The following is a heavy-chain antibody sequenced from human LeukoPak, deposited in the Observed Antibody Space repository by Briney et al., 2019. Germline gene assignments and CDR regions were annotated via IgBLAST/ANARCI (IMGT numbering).Heavy chain of an antibody. CDR3: ARGYCSGGSCYHFDS. D-gene: IGHD2-15*01. CDR2: VNSNSGGT. V-gene: IGHV1-2*02. CDR1: GYRFSDYY. J-gene: IGHJ4*02. Sequence: ASVKVSRKASGYRFSDYYMHWVRQAPGQGLEWIGWVNSNSGGTHYAQKFEGRVTMTRDTSISTAYMELSRLKIDDTALYYCARGYCSGGSCYHFDSWGQGTLVTVSS.